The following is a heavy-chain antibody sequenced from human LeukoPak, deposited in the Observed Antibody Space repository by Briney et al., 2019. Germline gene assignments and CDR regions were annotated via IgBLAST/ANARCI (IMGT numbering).Heavy chain of an antibody. CDR3: ARHQGSVFGVARRGFEP. V-gene: IGHV4-4*09. D-gene: IGHD3-3*01. CDR2: IYTNGYH. J-gene: IGHJ5*02. Sequence: SETLSLTCTVSGGSLSIYYWSWIRQPPGKGLEGIGYIYTNGYHNYNPLRKSRVTISLDTSKNQFSLKLSSVAAADTAVYYCARHQGSVFGVARRGFEPWGQGTLVTVSS. CDR1: GGSLSIYY.